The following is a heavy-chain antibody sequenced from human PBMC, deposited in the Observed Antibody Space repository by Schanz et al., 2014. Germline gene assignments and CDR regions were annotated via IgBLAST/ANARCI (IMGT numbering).Heavy chain of an antibody. CDR1: GFTFSSHW. CDR2: INSVGSNT. D-gene: IGHD6-13*01. V-gene: IGHV3-74*02. J-gene: IGHJ4*02. Sequence: EVQLLESGGGLVQPGGSLRLSCAASGFTFSSHWMHWVRQDPGKGLVWVARINSVGSNTDYADSVTGRFTISRDSAKRSLFLQMNSLRVEDTAVYFCVSQTGSPNYWGQGTLVTVSS. CDR3: VSQTGSPNY.